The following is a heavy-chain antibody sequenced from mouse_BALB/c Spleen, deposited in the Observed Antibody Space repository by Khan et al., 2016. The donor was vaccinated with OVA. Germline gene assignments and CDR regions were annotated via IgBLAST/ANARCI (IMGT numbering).Heavy chain of an antibody. CDR3: ARLGSSSWFAY. J-gene: IGHJ3*01. CDR2: IDPFNGGT. Sequence: EVQLQESGPELMKPGASVKISCKASGYSFTTYYIHWVKQSHGKSLEWIGYIDPFNGGTSYNQKFKGKATLTVDKSSSTAYMHLSSLTSEDSAVYYCARLGSSSWFAYWGQGTLVTVSA. D-gene: IGHD1-1*01. V-gene: IGHV1S135*01. CDR1: GYSFTTYY.